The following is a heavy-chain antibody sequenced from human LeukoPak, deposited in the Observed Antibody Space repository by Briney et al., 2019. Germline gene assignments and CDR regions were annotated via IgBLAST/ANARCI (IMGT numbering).Heavy chain of an antibody. CDR3: ARYYYDSSGYLY. Sequence: ASVKVSCKASGYTFTGYYMHWVRQAPGQGLEWMGWINPNSGGTNYAQKFQGRVTMTRDTSISTAYMELSRLGSDDTAVYYCARYYYDSSGYLYWGQGTLVTVSS. CDR1: GYTFTGYY. V-gene: IGHV1-2*02. D-gene: IGHD3-22*01. J-gene: IGHJ4*02. CDR2: INPNSGGT.